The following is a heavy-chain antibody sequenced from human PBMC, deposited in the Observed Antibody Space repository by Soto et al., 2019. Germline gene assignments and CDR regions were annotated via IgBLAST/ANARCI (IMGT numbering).Heavy chain of an antibody. Sequence: QVQLVQSGAEVKKPGASVKVSCKASGYTFTTYGITWVREAPGQGLEWMGWISAYSGNTNYAQKRQGRLTVTTDTSTTAAAVDVGSLRSDDTAVYYCARVVKAGDYGDYGRYYFDYWGHGTLVTVSS. CDR1: GYTFTTYG. D-gene: IGHD4-17*01. CDR3: ARVVKAGDYGDYGRYYFDY. CDR2: ISAYSGNT. V-gene: IGHV1-18*04. J-gene: IGHJ4*01.